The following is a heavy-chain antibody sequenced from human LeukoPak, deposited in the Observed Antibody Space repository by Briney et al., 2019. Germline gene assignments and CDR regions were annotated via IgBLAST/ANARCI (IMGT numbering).Heavy chain of an antibody. Sequence: ASVKVSCKASGGTFSSYAISWVRQAPGQGLEWMGGIIPIFGTANYAQKFQGRVTITTDESTSTAYMELSSLRPEDTAVYYCARDLGAYYFDYWGQGTLVTVSS. CDR2: IIPIFGTA. J-gene: IGHJ4*02. D-gene: IGHD4/OR15-4a*01. CDR1: GGTFSSYA. CDR3: ARDLGAYYFDY. V-gene: IGHV1-69*05.